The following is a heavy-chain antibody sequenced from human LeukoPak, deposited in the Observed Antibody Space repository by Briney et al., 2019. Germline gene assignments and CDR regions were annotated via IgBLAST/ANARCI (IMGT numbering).Heavy chain of an antibody. CDR2: ISAYYGNT. CDR1: GYTFTSYG. Sequence: ASVKVSCKASGYTFTSYGISWVRQAPGQGLEWMGWISAYYGNTNYAQKLQGRVTMTTDTSTSTAYMELRSLRSDDTAVYYCARGPHTRYCSGGSCYYYYYGMDVWGQGTTVTVSS. CDR3: ARGPHTRYCSGGSCYYYYYGMDV. V-gene: IGHV1-18*01. J-gene: IGHJ6*02. D-gene: IGHD2-15*01.